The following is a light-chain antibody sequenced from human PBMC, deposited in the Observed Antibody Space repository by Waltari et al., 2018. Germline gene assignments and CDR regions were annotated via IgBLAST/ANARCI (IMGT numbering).Light chain of an antibody. CDR1: QTVRTTY. V-gene: IGKV3-20*01. Sequence: EIVLTQSPGTLSLSPGERATLSCRASQTVRTTYLAWYQQKPGQSPTLLIYGASSRATGIPDRFSGSGSGTDFSLTISSLEPEDFAVYYCQQYDRAPLTFGGGTKVEIK. CDR3: QQYDRAPLT. CDR2: GAS. J-gene: IGKJ4*01.